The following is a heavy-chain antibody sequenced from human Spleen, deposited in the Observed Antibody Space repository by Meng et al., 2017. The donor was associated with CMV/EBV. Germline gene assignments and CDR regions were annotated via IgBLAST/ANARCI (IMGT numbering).Heavy chain of an antibody. CDR2: ITSSRNYI. J-gene: IGHJ6*02. D-gene: IGHD5-24*01. CDR3: ASGYSANYYYYGMDV. Sequence: GGSLRLSRAASGFTFNNYSMNWVRQAPGKGLEWVSSITSSRNYIYYADSVKGRFTISRDNAKKSLYLQMNSLRAEDTAVYYCASGYSANYYYYGMDVWGQGTTVTVSS. CDR1: GFTFNNYS. V-gene: IGHV3-21*01.